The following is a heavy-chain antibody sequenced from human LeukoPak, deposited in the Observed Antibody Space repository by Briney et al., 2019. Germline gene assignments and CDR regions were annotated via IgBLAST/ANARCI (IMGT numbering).Heavy chain of an antibody. V-gene: IGHV4-4*02. CDR3: AREGGPYRPLDY. Sequence: SETLSLTCGVSGGSISNTKWWTWVRQPPGKGLEWIGEVNLQGSTNYNPSLKSRVAISVDKSENHISLKLTSVTAADTAVYYCAREGGPYRPLDYSGQGTLVTVAS. J-gene: IGHJ4*02. CDR1: GGSISNTKW. CDR2: VNLQGST.